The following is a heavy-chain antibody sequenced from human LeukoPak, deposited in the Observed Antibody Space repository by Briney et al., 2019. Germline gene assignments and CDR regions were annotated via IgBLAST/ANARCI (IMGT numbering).Heavy chain of an antibody. J-gene: IGHJ4*02. Sequence: SETLSLTCAVYGGSFSGYYWSWIRQPPGKGLEWIGEINHSGSTNYNPSLKSRVTISVDTSKNQFSLKLSSVTAADTAVYYCARAPSYYYDILTGYYSRYCFDYWGQGTLVTVSS. D-gene: IGHD3-9*01. CDR3: ARAPSYYYDILTGYYSRYCFDY. CDR1: GGSFSGYY. V-gene: IGHV4-34*01. CDR2: INHSGST.